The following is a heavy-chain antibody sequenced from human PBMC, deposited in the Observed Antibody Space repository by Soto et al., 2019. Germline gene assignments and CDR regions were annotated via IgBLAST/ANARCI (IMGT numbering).Heavy chain of an antibody. J-gene: IGHJ6*03. CDR1: GYTFTSYA. Sequence: QVQLVQSGAEVKKPGASVKVSCKASGYTFTSYAMHWVRQAPGQRLEWMGWINAGNGNTKYSQKFQGRVTITRDTSASTAYMEQSSLRSEDTAVYYCAALGYCSSTSCQHNFYYYYMDVWGKGTTVTVSS. CDR2: INAGNGNT. V-gene: IGHV1-3*01. CDR3: AALGYCSSTSCQHNFYYYYMDV. D-gene: IGHD2-2*01.